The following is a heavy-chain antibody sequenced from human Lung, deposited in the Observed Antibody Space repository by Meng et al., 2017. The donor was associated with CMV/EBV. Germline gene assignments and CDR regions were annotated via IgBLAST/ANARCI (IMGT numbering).Heavy chain of an antibody. CDR3: ARPKAGYYYYYGMDV. J-gene: IGHJ6*02. CDR1: GFTFSSYA. Sequence: SXAASGFTFSSYAMHWVRQAPGKGLEWVAVISYDGSNKYYADSVKGRFTISRDNSKNTLYLQMNSLRAEDTAVYYCARPKAGYYYYYGMDVWGQGTXVTVSS. V-gene: IGHV3-30-3*01. CDR2: ISYDGSNK. D-gene: IGHD6-13*01.